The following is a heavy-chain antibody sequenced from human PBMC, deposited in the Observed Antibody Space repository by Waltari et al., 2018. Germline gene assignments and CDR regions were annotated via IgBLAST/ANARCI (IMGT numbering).Heavy chain of an antibody. CDR1: GRSIRSSCYY. CDR3: ARLYYDFWSGYYFDY. CDR2: IYYSGST. J-gene: IGHJ4*02. Sequence: QLQLQESGPGLVKPSENLSLTCTVSGRSIRSSCYYRGWMRQPAGKGLGGIGSIYYSGSTYYNPSLKSRVTISVDTSKNQFSLKLSSVTAADTAVYYCARLYYDFWSGYYFDYWGQGTLVTVSS. D-gene: IGHD3-3*01. V-gene: IGHV4-39*01.